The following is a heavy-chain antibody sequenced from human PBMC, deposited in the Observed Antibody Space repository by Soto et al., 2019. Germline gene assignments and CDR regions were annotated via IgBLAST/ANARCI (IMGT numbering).Heavy chain of an antibody. D-gene: IGHD2-2*01. CDR1: GFSLSASGVG. Sequence: QITLKESGPTLVKPTQTLTLTCTFSGFSLSASGVGVGWIRQPPGKALEWLALIYWDDEKRYSPSLKRRLTITKDTSKNQVVLTMTNMDPVDTATFCCARFLWSTTSLSYFDCWGQGTLVTVSS. V-gene: IGHV2-5*02. J-gene: IGHJ4*02. CDR3: ARFLWSTTSLSYFDC. CDR2: IYWDDEK.